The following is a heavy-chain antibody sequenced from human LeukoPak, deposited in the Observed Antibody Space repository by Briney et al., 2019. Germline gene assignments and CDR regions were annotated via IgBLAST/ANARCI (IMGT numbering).Heavy chain of an antibody. V-gene: IGHV7-4-1*02. CDR3: ARRGRRDYYYYYYMDV. D-gene: IGHD4/OR15-4a*01. CDR2: INTNTGNP. J-gene: IGHJ6*03. CDR1: GYTFTSYA. Sequence: ASVKVSCKASGYTFTSYAMNWVRQAPGQGLEWMGWINTNTGNPTYAQGFTGRFVFSLDTSVSTAYLQISSLKAEDTAVYYCARRGRRDYYYYYYMDVWGKGTTVTVSS.